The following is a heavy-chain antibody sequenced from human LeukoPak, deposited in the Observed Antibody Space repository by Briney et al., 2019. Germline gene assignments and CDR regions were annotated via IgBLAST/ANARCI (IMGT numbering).Heavy chain of an antibody. Sequence: PSETLSLTCTVSGGSISSGRYYWSWIRQPAGKGLEWIGRIYTSGSTDYNPSLKSRVTISVDTSKNQFSLKLSSVTAADTAVYYCARLHISKWYIFDYWGQGTLVTVSS. V-gene: IGHV4-61*02. CDR3: ARLHISKWYIFDY. CDR1: GGSISSGRYY. J-gene: IGHJ4*02. CDR2: IYTSGST. D-gene: IGHD6-13*01.